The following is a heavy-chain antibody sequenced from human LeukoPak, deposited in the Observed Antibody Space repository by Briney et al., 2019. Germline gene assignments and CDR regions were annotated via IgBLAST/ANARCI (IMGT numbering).Heavy chain of an antibody. CDR2: SYHSGST. D-gene: IGHD3-10*01. Sequence: PSETLSLTCTVSGGPISHYYWNWIRQPPGKGLEWIGYSYHSGSTNYNPSLKSRVTISVDTSKKQVSLKLSSVTAADTAVYYCARDRGYYGSGIDRAFDIWGQGTLSPFLQ. CDR3: ARDRGYYGSGIDRAFDI. V-gene: IGHV4-59*01. CDR1: GGPISHYY. J-gene: IGHJ3*02.